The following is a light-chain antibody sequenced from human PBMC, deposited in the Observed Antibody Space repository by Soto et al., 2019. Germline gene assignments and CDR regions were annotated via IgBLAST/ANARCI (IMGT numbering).Light chain of an antibody. Sequence: ESQMTQSPSTLSASAGDRVTITCRASQSITTELAWYQQKPGKAPKLLIYGASSLESGVPSRFSGTGSGTEFTLTISSLQPDDFATYYCQQYNSLPTFGQGTKV. CDR3: QQYNSLPT. J-gene: IGKJ1*01. CDR1: QSITTE. CDR2: GAS. V-gene: IGKV1-5*01.